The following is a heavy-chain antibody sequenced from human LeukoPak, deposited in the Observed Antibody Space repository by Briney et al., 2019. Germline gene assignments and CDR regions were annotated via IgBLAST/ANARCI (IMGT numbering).Heavy chain of an antibody. CDR1: GGSISSYY. Sequence: SETLSLTCTVSGGSISSYYWSWIRQPPGKGLEWIGYIYYSGSTNYNPSLKSRVTISVDTSKNQFSLKLSSVTAADTAVYYCARDREYSSSFFDYWGQGTLVTVSS. CDR2: IYYSGST. V-gene: IGHV4-59*12. D-gene: IGHD6-6*01. CDR3: ARDREYSSSFFDY. J-gene: IGHJ4*01.